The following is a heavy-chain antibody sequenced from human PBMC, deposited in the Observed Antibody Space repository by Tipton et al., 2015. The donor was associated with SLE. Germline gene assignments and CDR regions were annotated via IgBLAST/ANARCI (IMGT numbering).Heavy chain of an antibody. CDR2: ISSSSSYI. J-gene: IGHJ4*02. V-gene: IGHV3-21*01. D-gene: IGHD6-19*01. Sequence: VQLVQSGGGVVQPGGSLRLSCAASGFTFSSYSMNWVRQAPGKGLEWVSSISSSSSYIYYADSVKGRFTISRDNSKNTLYLQMNSLRAEDTAVYYCARGSGWPDYWGQGTLVTVSS. CDR3: ARGSGWPDY. CDR1: GFTFSSYS.